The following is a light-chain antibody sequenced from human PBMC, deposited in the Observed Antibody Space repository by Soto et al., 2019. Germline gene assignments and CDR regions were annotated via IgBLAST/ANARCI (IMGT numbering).Light chain of an antibody. V-gene: IGLV2-14*01. CDR2: DVS. J-gene: IGLJ2*01. CDR3: SSYSSTSPVI. Sequence: QSVLTQPASVSGSPGQSITISCTGTSSDVGGYNYVVWYQQHPAKAPKLIIYDVSVRPSGVSNRFSGSKSGNTASLTISGLQAEDEADYYCSSYSSTSPVIFGGGTKLTVL. CDR1: SSDVGGYNY.